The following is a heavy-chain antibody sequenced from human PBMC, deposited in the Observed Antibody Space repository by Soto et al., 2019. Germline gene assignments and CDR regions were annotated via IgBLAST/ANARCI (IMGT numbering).Heavy chain of an antibody. Sequence: QVQLVESGGGVVQPGRSLRLSCAASGFTFSSYGMHWVRQAPGKGLEWVAVISYDGSKKYYADSVKGRFTISRDNSKNTMDLQMNSLRAEDTDVYYCAKDGRVTIFGVVLYYYYYYMDVWGKGTTVTVSS. D-gene: IGHD3-3*01. CDR1: GFTFSSYG. V-gene: IGHV3-30*18. CDR2: ISYDGSKK. CDR3: AKDGRVTIFGVVLYYYYYYMDV. J-gene: IGHJ6*03.